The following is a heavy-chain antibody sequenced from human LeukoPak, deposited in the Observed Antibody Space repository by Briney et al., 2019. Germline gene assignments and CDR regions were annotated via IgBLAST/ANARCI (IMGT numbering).Heavy chain of an antibody. Sequence: ASVKVSCKASGYTFTSYGISWVRQAPRQGLEWMGWISAYNGNTNYAQKLQGRVTMTTDTSTSTAYMELRSLRSDDTAVYYCARENYDYVWGSYPPHYFDYWGQGTLVTVSS. J-gene: IGHJ4*02. V-gene: IGHV1-18*04. CDR1: GYTFTSYG. CDR2: ISAYNGNT. CDR3: ARENYDYVWGSYPPHYFDY. D-gene: IGHD3-16*02.